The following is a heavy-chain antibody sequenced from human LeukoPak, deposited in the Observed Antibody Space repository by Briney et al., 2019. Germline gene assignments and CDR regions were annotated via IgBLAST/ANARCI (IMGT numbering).Heavy chain of an antibody. Sequence: PGGSLRLSCAASGFTFSSYEMNWVRQAPGKGLEWVSYISSSGSTIYYADSAKGRFIISRDNAKNSLYLQMNSLRAEDTAVYYCAAELLWFGELSVYWGQGTLVTVSS. CDR2: ISSSGSTI. J-gene: IGHJ4*02. CDR3: AAELLWFGELSVY. D-gene: IGHD3-10*01. CDR1: GFTFSSYE. V-gene: IGHV3-48*03.